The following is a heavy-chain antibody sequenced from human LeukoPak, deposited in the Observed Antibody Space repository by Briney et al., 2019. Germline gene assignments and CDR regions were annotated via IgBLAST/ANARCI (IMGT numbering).Heavy chain of an antibody. CDR3: ARDGAQAIDY. CDR1: GGSISSYY. Sequence: SETLSLTCTVSGGSISSYYWSWIRQPPGKGLEWIGYIYYSGSTNYNPSLKSRVTISVDTSKNQFSLKLSSVTAADTAVYYCARDGAQAIDYWGQGTLVTVSS. V-gene: IGHV4-59*01. CDR2: IYYSGST. D-gene: IGHD3-10*01. J-gene: IGHJ4*02.